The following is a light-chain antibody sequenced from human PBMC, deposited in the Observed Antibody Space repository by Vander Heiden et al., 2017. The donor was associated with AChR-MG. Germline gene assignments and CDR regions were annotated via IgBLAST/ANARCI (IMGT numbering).Light chain of an antibody. CDR2: NDS. V-gene: IGLV3-25*03. CDR1: ALPKQD. Sequence: SYELTQPASVSVSPGQTARITCSGDALPKQDAYWYQKKPGQAPVLVIYNDSERPSGIPERFSGSSSGTTVTLTISGVQAEDEADYYCQSADSSGTHVVFGGGTKLTVL. J-gene: IGLJ2*01. CDR3: QSADSSGTHVV.